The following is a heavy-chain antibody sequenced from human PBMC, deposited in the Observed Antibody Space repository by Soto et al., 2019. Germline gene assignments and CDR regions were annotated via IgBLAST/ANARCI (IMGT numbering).Heavy chain of an antibody. V-gene: IGHV1-3*01. J-gene: IGHJ4*02. D-gene: IGHD6-19*01. CDR3: ARAVAVAADFDY. Sequence: ASVKVSCKASGYTFTGYAMHWVRQAPGQRLECMVWINAGNGNTKYXXKFQGRVXXTRDTAASTAXMELSXRRSEDTDVYYCARAVAVAADFDYWAQGTLVTVS. CDR1: GYTFTGYA. CDR2: INAGNGNT.